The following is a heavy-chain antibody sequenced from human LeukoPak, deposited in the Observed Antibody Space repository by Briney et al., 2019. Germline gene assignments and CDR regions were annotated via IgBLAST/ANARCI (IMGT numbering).Heavy chain of an antibody. Sequence: ASVKVSCKASGNTFTSFHIHWVRQAPGQGLEYMGIIKVYGDTTIYAQRFQGRITMTRDTSTSTVYMELSSLNSEDTAVYYCARDLGMGVWELPHHYYYYYGMDVWGQGTTVTVSS. V-gene: IGHV1-46*01. J-gene: IGHJ6*02. CDR1: GNTFTSFH. D-gene: IGHD1-26*01. CDR3: ARDLGMGVWELPHHYYYYYGMDV. CDR2: IKVYGDTT.